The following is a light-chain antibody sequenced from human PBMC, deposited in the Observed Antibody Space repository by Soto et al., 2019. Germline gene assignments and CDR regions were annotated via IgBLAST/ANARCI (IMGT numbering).Light chain of an antibody. Sequence: EIVMTQSPATLSVSPGERATLSCRASQSISTNSAWYQQKPGQAPRLLIYGASTRATGIPARFSGSGSGTEFILTNNSLQSEDFAGYYGQQYNSWPLTFGGGTKVEIK. V-gene: IGKV3-15*01. J-gene: IGKJ4*01. CDR3: QQYNSWPLT. CDR1: QSISTN. CDR2: GAS.